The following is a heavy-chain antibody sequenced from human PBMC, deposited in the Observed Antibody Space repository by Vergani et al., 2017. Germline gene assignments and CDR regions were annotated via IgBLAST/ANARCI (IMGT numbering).Heavy chain of an antibody. V-gene: IGHV4-31*03. J-gene: IGHJ6*03. CDR3: ARASVETTMRRREYYYYMDV. Sequence: QVQLQESGPGLVKPSQTLSLTCTVSGGSISSGGYYWSWIRQHPGKGLEWSGYIYYSGNTYFNPSLKNRVSMSADTSKNQVSLKVSSVTAADTAVYYCARASVETTMRRREYYYYMDVWGEGTTVTVSS. CDR1: GGSISSGGYY. D-gene: IGHD5-18*01. CDR2: IYYSGNT.